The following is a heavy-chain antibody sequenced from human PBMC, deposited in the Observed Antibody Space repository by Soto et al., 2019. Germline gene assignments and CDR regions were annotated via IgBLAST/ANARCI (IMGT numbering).Heavy chain of an antibody. Sequence: PGGSLRLSCAASGFTFSSYTMHWVRQAPGKGLEWVALISYDENNIYYADSVKGRFTISRDNSKNTLYLQMNSLRAEDTAVYYCAKDFRGMDVWGQGTTVTVSS. CDR2: ISYDENNI. CDR3: AKDFRGMDV. J-gene: IGHJ6*02. CDR1: GFTFSSYT. V-gene: IGHV3-30-3*01.